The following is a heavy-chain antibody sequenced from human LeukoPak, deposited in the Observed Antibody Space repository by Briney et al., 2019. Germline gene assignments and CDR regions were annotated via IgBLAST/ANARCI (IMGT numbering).Heavy chain of an antibody. CDR2: ISYDGGHK. CDR3: AKDMDVHCSSTSCYVPGMDV. CDR1: GFTFSSYG. Sequence: PGGSLRLSCAASGFTFSSYGMHWVRQAPGKGLEWVTLISYDGGHKNYADSVKGRFTIFRDNSKNTLYLQMYSLRAEDTAVYYCAKDMDVHCSSTSCYVPGMDVWGQGTTVTVSS. V-gene: IGHV3-30*18. J-gene: IGHJ6*02. D-gene: IGHD2-2*01.